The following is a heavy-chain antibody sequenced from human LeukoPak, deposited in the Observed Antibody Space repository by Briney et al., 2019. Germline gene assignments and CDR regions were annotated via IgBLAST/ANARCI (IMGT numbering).Heavy chain of an antibody. Sequence: SETLSLTCTVSGGSISSSSYYWGWIRQPPGKGLEWIGSIYYSWSTNYNPSLKSRVTISVDTSKNYFSLKLSSVTAAYTAVWYCPRDVSAAIAVAGSSHFDYWGQGNLVTVSS. J-gene: IGHJ4*02. V-gene: IGHV4-39*07. CDR1: GGSISSSSYY. CDR2: IYYSWST. D-gene: IGHD6-19*01. CDR3: PRDVSAAIAVAGSSHFDY.